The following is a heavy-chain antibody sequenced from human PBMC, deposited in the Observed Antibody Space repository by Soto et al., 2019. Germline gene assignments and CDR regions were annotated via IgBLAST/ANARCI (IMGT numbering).Heavy chain of an antibody. V-gene: IGHV1-69*13. D-gene: IGHD2-21*02. Sequence: SVKVSCKASGGTFSSYAISWVRQAPGQGLEWMGGIIPIFGTANYAQKFQGRVTITADESTSTSYMELSSLRSEDTAVYYCARDGWRYCGGDCSIWGQGTMVTVSS. CDR3: ARDGWRYCGGDCSI. CDR2: IIPIFGTA. J-gene: IGHJ3*02. CDR1: GGTFSSYA.